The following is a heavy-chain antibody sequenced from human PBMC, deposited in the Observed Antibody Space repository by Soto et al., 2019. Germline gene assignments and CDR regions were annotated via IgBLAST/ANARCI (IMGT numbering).Heavy chain of an antibody. CDR3: ARAGTTGDFDY. CDR2: INHSGST. V-gene: IGHV4-34*01. D-gene: IGHD1-7*01. Sequence: SETLSLTCAVYGGSFSGYYWSWIRQPPGKGLEWIGEINHSGSTNYNPSLKSRVTISVDTSKNQFSLKLSSVTAADTAVYYCARAGTTGDFDYWGQGTLVTVSS. CDR1: GGSFSGYY. J-gene: IGHJ4*02.